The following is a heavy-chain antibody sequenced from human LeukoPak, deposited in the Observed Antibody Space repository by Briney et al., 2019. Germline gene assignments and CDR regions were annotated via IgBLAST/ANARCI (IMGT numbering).Heavy chain of an antibody. J-gene: IGHJ4*02. V-gene: IGHV3-21*01. Sequence: AGGSLRLSCAASGFTFSSYSMNWVRQAPGKGLEWVSSISCSSSYIYYADSVKGRFTISRDNAKNSLYLQMNSLRAEDTAVYYCASLGYSSGWYGSNYWGQGTLVTVSS. CDR2: ISCSSSYI. CDR3: ASLGYSSGWYGSNY. D-gene: IGHD6-19*01. CDR1: GFTFSSYS.